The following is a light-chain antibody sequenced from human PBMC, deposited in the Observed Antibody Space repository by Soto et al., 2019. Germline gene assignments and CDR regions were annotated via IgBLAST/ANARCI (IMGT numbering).Light chain of an antibody. CDR2: DVN. CDR3: ISWTTSTTMV. V-gene: IGLV2-14*03. Sequence: QSALTQPASVSGSTGQSITISCTGTSSDIGAYNFVSWYQQHPRKAPKLMLYDVNIRPSGVSKRFSASKSGNTARLTSSGLQAEDEADYYCISWTTSTTMVFGGGAKLTVL. J-gene: IGLJ2*01. CDR1: SSDIGAYNF.